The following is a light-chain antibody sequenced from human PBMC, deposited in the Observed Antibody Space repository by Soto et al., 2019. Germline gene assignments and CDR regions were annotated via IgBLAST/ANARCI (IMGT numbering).Light chain of an antibody. V-gene: IGKV1-39*01. Sequence: MQITHSPSSLSASVLYRVTITCRASQSIDTYLNWYQQKPGKAPKFLIYAASSLRSGVPSRFSGGGSGTEFTLTISRLQPDDVATYYCLQYSSHSWTFGQGTKVDI. CDR2: AAS. CDR3: LQYSSHSWT. CDR1: QSIDTY. J-gene: IGKJ1*01.